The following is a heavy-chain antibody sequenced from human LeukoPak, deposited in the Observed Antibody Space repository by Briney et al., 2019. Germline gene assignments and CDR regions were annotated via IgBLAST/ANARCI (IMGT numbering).Heavy chain of an antibody. V-gene: IGHV4-30-2*01. J-gene: IGHJ4*02. CDR2: IYHSGST. Sequence: SQTLSPTCAVSDGSISSGGYSWSWIRQPPGKGLEWIGYIYHSGSTYYNPSLKSRVTISVDRSKNQFSLKLSSVTAADTAVYYCARGCSSTSCYLYFDYWGQGTLVTVSS. D-gene: IGHD2-2*01. CDR3: ARGCSSTSCYLYFDY. CDR1: DGSISSGGYS.